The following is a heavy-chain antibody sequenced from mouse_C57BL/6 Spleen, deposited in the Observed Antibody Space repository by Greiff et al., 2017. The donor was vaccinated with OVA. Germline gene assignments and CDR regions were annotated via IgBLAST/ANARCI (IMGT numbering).Heavy chain of an antibody. D-gene: IGHD2-5*01. CDR3: AGALISNYGDYYAMDY. CDR2: INPNYGTT. V-gene: IGHV1-39*01. CDR1: GYSFTDYN. J-gene: IGHJ4*01. Sequence: VQLKESGPELVKPGASVKISCKASGYSFTDYNMNWVKQSNGKSLEWIGVINPNYGTTSYNQKFKGKATLTVDQSSSTAYMQLNSLTSEDSAVYYCAGALISNYGDYYAMDYWGQGTSVTVSS.